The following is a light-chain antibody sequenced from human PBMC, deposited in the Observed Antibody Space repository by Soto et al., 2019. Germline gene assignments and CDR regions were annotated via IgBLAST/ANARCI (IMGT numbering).Light chain of an antibody. J-gene: IGKJ1*01. CDR1: QGISSY. V-gene: IGKV1-9*01. CDR3: LQYNNWPWT. CDR2: AAS. Sequence: IQMTQSPSSLSASVGDRVTITCRASQGISSYLAWYQQKPGKAPKLLIYAASTLQSGVPSRFSGSGSGTEFTLTISSLQSEDFAVFYCLQYNNWPWTFGQGTKVDI.